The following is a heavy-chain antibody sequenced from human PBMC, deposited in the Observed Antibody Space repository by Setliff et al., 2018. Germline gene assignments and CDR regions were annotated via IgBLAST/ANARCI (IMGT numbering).Heavy chain of an antibody. Sequence: SETLSLTCSVYGASFSNNYWSWIRQTPGKGLEWIGESNHGGSTSYHPSLKSRLTMSVDTSKNQFSLNLISVTAADTAVYFCARGPDLTAVGNQYFCGWDVWGRGATVTVS. CDR2: SNHGGST. CDR3: ARGPDLTAVGNQYFCGWDV. V-gene: IGHV4-34*01. D-gene: IGHD3-9*01. J-gene: IGHJ6*02. CDR1: GASFSNNY.